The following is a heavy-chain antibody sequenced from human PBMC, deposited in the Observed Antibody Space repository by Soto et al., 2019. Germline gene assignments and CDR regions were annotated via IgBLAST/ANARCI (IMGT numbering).Heavy chain of an antibody. CDR3: AKVSDDSSGYLYYFDY. D-gene: IGHD3-22*01. V-gene: IGHV3-23*01. CDR1: GFTFSSYA. CDR2: ISGSGGST. J-gene: IGHJ4*02. Sequence: GGSLRLSCAASGFTFSSYAMSWVRQAPGKGLEWVSAISGSGGSTYYADSVKGRFTISRDNSKNTLYLQMNSLRAEDTAVYYCAKVSDDSSGYLYYFDYWGQGTLVTVSS.